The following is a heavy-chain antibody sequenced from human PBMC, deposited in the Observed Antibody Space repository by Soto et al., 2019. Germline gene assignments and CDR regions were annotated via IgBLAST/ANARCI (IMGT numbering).Heavy chain of an antibody. D-gene: IGHD2-15*01. CDR3: ARVLPFYCDY. Sequence: SETLSLTCTVSGGSISSGGYYWSWIRQHPGKGLEWIGYIYYSGSTYYNPSLKSRVTISVDTSKNQFSLKLSSVTAADTAVYYCARVLPFYCDYWRQGTLVTVSS. V-gene: IGHV4-31*03. CDR1: GGSISSGGYY. J-gene: IGHJ4*02. CDR2: IYYSGST.